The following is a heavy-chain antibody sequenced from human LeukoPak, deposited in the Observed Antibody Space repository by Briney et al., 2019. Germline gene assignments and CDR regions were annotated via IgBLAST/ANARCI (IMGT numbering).Heavy chain of an antibody. Sequence: PSETLSLTCTVSGGSISSYYWSWIRQPPGKGLEWIGYIYYSGSTNYNPSLKSRVTISVDTSKNQFSLKLSSVTAVDTAVYYCARHKFVGARGFVFFDYWGQGTLVTVSS. CDR3: ARHKFVGARGFVFFDY. CDR2: IYYSGST. J-gene: IGHJ4*02. CDR1: GGSISSYY. D-gene: IGHD3-16*01. V-gene: IGHV4-59*08.